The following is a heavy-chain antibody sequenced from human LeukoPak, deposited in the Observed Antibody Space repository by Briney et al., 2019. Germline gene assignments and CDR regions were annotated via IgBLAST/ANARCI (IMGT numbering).Heavy chain of an antibody. V-gene: IGHV3-30*18. D-gene: IGHD5-12*01. J-gene: IGHJ6*03. Sequence: PGGSLRLSCAASGFTFSSYGMHWVRQAPGKGLEWVAVISYDGSNKYYADSVKGRFTISRDNSKNTLYLQMNSLRAEDTAVYYCAKDASEWLRLWGNGDYYYMDVWGKGTTVTISS. CDR3: AKDASEWLRLWGNGDYYYMDV. CDR1: GFTFSSYG. CDR2: ISYDGSNK.